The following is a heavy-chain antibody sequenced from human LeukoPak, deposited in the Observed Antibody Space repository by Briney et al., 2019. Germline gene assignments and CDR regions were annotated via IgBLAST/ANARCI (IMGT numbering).Heavy chain of an antibody. CDR1: GGSISSGGYS. D-gene: IGHD2-2*01. CDR2: ISGSGGST. CDR3: AKHCSSTSWWVHYYYYGMDV. Sequence: ETLSLTCTVSGGSISSGGYSWSWIRQAPGKGLEWVSAISGSGGSTYYADSVKGRFTISRDNSKNTLYLQMNSLRAEDTAVYYCAKHCSSTSWWVHYYYYGMDVWGQGTTVTVSS. V-gene: IGHV3-23*01. J-gene: IGHJ6*02.